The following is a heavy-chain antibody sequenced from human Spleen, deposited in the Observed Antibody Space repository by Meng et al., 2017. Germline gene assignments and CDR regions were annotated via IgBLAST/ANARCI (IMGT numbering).Heavy chain of an antibody. CDR2: ISTSGTYI. CDR3: ATTLGPSYSTSWYDS. V-gene: IGHV3-21*01. D-gene: IGHD6-13*01. J-gene: IGHJ5*01. CDR1: GFTFSTYS. Sequence: GGSLRLSCAASGFTFSTYSMNWVRQALGKGLEWVSSISTSGTYIYYADSVKGQFTISRDNAQNSLYLQLNSLRAEDTAVYYCATTLGPSYSTSWYDSWGQGTLVTVSS.